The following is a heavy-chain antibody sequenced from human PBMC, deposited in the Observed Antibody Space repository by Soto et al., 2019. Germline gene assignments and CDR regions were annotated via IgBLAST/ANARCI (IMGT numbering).Heavy chain of an antibody. CDR1: GFTFSSYA. CDR2: ISGSGGST. D-gene: IGHD6-13*01. CDR3: AKDPDSSSWDGMDV. Sequence: GGSLRLSCAASGFTFSSYAMSWVRQAPGKGLEWVSAISGSGGSTYYADSVKGRFTISRDNSRNTLYLQMNSLRAEDTAVYYCAKDPDSSSWDGMDVWGQGTTVTVSS. J-gene: IGHJ6*02. V-gene: IGHV3-23*01.